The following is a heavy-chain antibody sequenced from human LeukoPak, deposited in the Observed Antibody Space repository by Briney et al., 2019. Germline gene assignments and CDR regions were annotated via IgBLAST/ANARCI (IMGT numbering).Heavy chain of an antibody. D-gene: IGHD3-22*01. CDR3: ARGVSGYTVSFDY. CDR2: IYYSGST. CDR1: GGSINSYY. V-gene: IGHV4-59*08. J-gene: IGHJ4*02. Sequence: SETLSLTCTVSGGSINSYYWSWIRQPPGKGLEWIGYIYYSGSTNYNPSLKSRVTISVDTSKNQFSLKLGSVTAADTAVYYCARGVSGYTVSFDYWGQGTLVTVSS.